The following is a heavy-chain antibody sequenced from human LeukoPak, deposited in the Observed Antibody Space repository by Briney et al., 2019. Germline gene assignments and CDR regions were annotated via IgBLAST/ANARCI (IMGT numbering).Heavy chain of an antibody. CDR3: AKDIAQGYTFGSIEQDY. CDR1: GLTFSRYA. V-gene: IGHV3-23*01. Sequence: GGSLRLSCAVSGLTFSRYAMSWVRQAPXXXLEWVSAISESGSGTYYADSVKGRFTISRDNSKDTPSLQMNSLRAEDTAVYYCAKDIAQGYTFGSIEQDYWGQGTLVTVSS. CDR2: ISESGSGT. J-gene: IGHJ4*02. D-gene: IGHD5-18*01.